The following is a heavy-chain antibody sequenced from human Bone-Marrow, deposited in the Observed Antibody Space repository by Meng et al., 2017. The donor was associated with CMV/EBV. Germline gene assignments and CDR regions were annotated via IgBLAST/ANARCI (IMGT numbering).Heavy chain of an antibody. J-gene: IGHJ4*02. CDR3: ATTYGGYYDSSGSDY. CDR1: GYTFTSYY. CDR2: INPSGGST. D-gene: IGHD3-22*01. Sequence: QVQLVQSGAEVKKPGASVKVSCKASGYTFTSYYMHWVRQAPGQGLEWMGIINPSGGSTSYAQKFQGRVTMTRDTSTSTVYMELSSLRSEDTAVYYCATTYGGYYDSSGSDYWGQGTLVTVSS. V-gene: IGHV1-46*01.